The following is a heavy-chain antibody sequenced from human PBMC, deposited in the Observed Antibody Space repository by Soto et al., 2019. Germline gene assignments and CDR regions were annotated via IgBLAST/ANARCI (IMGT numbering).Heavy chain of an antibody. CDR3: ARDDSSGWYCDY. CDR2: INPSGGST. V-gene: IGHV1-46*01. D-gene: IGHD6-19*01. Sequence: QVQLVQSGAEVKKPGASVKVSCKASGYTFTSYYMHWVRQAPGQGLEWMGIINPSGGSTSYAQKFQGRVTMTGDTSTSTVYMELSSLRSEDTAVYYCARDDSSGWYCDYWGQGTLVTVSS. CDR1: GYTFTSYY. J-gene: IGHJ4*02.